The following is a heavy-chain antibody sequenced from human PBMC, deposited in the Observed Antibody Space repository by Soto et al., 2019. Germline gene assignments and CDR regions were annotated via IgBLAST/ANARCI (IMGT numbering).Heavy chain of an antibody. CDR3: ARHGAGFCDYGNYYYGMDF. J-gene: IGHJ6*02. CDR2: IYPGDSDT. D-gene: IGHD4-17*01. V-gene: IGHV5-51*01. Sequence: GESLKISCKGSGYSFTSYWIGWVRQMPGKGLEWMGIIYPGDSDTRYSPSFQGQVTISADKSISTAYLQWSSLKASDTAMYYCARHGAGFCDYGNYYYGMDFWGQGTTVTVSS. CDR1: GYSFTSYW.